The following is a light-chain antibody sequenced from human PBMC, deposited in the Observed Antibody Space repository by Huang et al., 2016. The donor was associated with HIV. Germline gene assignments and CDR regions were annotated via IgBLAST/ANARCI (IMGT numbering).Light chain of an antibody. CDR2: GAS. V-gene: IGKV3-20*01. J-gene: IGKJ2*01. CDR3: QYYGSSPYT. CDR1: QSVSSNY. Sequence: EIVLTQSPGTLSLSPGERANLYCRASQSVSSNYLAWYHQKGGQAPKLLVSGASNRATGIPDRFSVSASGTDFTLTITRLEPEDCAVYYCQYYGSSPYTFGQGTKLEI.